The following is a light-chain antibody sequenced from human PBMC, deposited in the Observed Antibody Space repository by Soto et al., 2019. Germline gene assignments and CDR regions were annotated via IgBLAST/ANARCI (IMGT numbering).Light chain of an antibody. CDR3: KHYNSYSEA. Sequence: EIVLTQSPATLSLSPGGRATLSCRASQSISDTLAWYQQKPGQAPRLLIYDAYNRATGIQARFSGSGSGTDFTLTIRSLEPEDFATYYCKHYNSYSEAFGQGTKVDIK. CDR1: QSISDT. CDR2: DAY. V-gene: IGKV3-11*01. J-gene: IGKJ1*01.